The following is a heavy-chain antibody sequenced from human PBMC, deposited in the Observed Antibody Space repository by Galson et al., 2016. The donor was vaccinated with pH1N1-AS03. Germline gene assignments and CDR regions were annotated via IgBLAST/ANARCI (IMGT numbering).Heavy chain of an antibody. V-gene: IGHV3-11*01. J-gene: IGHJ4*02. Sequence: SLRLSCAASGFTFSGYYMSWIRQAPGKGLGWISCITSSGGSGPTIYYADSVKGRFTISRDNAKNSLYLQMNSLRADDTAVYYCARGWYDIWTGYLVDPFDYWGQGALVTVSS. D-gene: IGHD3-9*01. CDR1: GFTFSGYY. CDR2: ITSSGGSGPTI. CDR3: ARGWYDIWTGYLVDPFDY.